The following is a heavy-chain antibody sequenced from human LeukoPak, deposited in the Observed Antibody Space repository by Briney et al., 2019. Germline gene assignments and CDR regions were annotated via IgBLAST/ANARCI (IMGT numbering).Heavy chain of an antibody. CDR2: IYHSGST. Sequence: PSETLSLTCAVSGGSISSSNWWSWVRQPPGKGLEWIGEIYHSGSTNYNPSLKSRVTISVDTSKNQFSLKLSSVTAADTAVYYCARDAGKTTIFELEWRDGDWFDPWGQGTLVSVSS. J-gene: IGHJ5*02. CDR3: ARDAGKTTIFELEWRDGDWFDP. D-gene: IGHD3/OR15-3a*01. CDR1: GGSISSSNW. V-gene: IGHV4-4*02.